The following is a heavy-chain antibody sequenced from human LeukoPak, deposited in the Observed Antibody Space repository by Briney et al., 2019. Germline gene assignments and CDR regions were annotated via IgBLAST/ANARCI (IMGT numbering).Heavy chain of an antibody. V-gene: IGHV3-23*01. D-gene: IGHD3-16*01. Sequence: GGSLRLSCAASGFTLSSYAMSWVRQAPGKGLEWVSAISGSGGSTYYADSVKGRFTISRDNSKNTLYLQMNSLRAEDTAVYYCAKGEGGNYYYYGMDVWGQGTTVTVSS. J-gene: IGHJ6*02. CDR2: ISGSGGST. CDR1: GFTLSSYA. CDR3: AKGEGGNYYYYGMDV.